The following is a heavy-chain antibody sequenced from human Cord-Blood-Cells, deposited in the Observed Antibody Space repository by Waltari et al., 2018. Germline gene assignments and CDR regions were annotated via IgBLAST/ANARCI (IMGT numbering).Heavy chain of an antibody. CDR1: GGSISSSSYY. Sequence: QLQLQESGPGLVKPSETLSLTCTVSGGSISSSSYYWGWIRQPPGKGLEWIGSIYYSGGTYDNPSLKSRVTISVDTSKNQFSLKLSSLTAADTAVYYCARLPENSSSWYYYYYYMDVWGKGTTVTVSS. CDR2: IYYSGGT. CDR3: ARLPENSSSWYYYYYYMDV. D-gene: IGHD6-13*01. J-gene: IGHJ6*03. V-gene: IGHV4-39*01.